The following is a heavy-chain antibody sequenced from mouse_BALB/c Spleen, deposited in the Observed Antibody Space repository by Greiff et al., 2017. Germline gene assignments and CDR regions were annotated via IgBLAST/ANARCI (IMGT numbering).Heavy chain of an antibody. CDR3: ARRYGNFYAMDY. Sequence: VQRVESGPGLVQPSQSLSITCTVSGFSLTSYGVHWVRQSPGKGLEWLGVIWSGGSTDYNAAFISRLSISKDNSKSQVFFKMNSLQANDTAIYYCARRYGNFYAMDYWGQGTSVTVSS. V-gene: IGHV2-2*02. J-gene: IGHJ4*01. D-gene: IGHD2-10*02. CDR1: GFSLTSYG. CDR2: IWSGGST.